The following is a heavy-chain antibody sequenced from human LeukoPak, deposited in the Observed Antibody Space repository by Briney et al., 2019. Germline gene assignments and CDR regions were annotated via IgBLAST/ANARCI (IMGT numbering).Heavy chain of an antibody. CDR1: EFSVGSNY. V-gene: IGHV3-7*01. CDR2: IKQDGSEK. CDR3: ARVATIAGFGY. J-gene: IGHJ4*02. D-gene: IGHD5-24*01. Sequence: GGSLRLSCAASEFSVGSNYMTWVRQAPGKGLEWVANIKQDGSEKYYVDSVKGRFTISRDNAKNSLYLQMNSLRAEDTAVYYCARVATIAGFGYWGQGTLVTVSS.